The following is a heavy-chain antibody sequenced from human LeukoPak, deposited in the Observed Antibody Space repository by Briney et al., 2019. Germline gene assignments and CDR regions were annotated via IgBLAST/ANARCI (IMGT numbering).Heavy chain of an antibody. V-gene: IGHV4-59*01. CDR2: IYYTGRT. D-gene: IGHD1-26*01. CDR1: GGSISTYY. J-gene: IGHJ3*02. CDR3: ARARVGATSDDALDI. Sequence: SAETLSLTCTVSGGSISTYYWSWIRQPPGKGLEWIGYIYYTGRTNYNPSLKSRVTISVDTSKSQFSLKLTSVTAADTAVYYWARARVGATSDDALDIWGQGTMVTVSS.